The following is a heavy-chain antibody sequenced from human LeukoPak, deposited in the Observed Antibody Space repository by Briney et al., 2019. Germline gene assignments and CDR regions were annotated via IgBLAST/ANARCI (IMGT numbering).Heavy chain of an antibody. J-gene: IGHJ4*02. CDR2: IIASSGST. Sequence: GGSLRLSCAASGFSISNSAMSWVRQAPGKGLEWVSLIIASSGSTFNADSVKGRFTIFRDNSKNTLYLQMNSLRAEDTAVYYCAKGAYDYIEMGYFDYWGQGTLVTVSS. CDR3: AKGAYDYIEMGYFDY. V-gene: IGHV3-23*01. CDR1: GFSISNSA. D-gene: IGHD5-12*01.